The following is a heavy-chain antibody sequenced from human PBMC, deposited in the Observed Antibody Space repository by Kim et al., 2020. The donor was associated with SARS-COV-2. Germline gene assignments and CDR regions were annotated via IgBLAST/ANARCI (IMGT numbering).Heavy chain of an antibody. CDR2: ISYDGSNK. V-gene: IGHV3-30*18. D-gene: IGHD5-18*01. Sequence: GGSLRLSCAASGFTFSSYGMHWVRQAPGKGLEWVAVISYDGSNKYYADSVKGRFTISRDNSKNTLYLQMNSLRAEDTAVYYCAKGPVQLWIDYWGQGTLVTVSS. CDR1: GFTFSSYG. CDR3: AKGPVQLWIDY. J-gene: IGHJ4*02.